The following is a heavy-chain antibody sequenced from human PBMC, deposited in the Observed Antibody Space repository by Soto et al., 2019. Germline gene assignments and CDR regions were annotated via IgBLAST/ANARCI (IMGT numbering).Heavy chain of an antibody. Sequence: EVQLLESGGGLVQPGGSLRLSCAASGFTFSSYAMSWVLQAPGKGLEWVSAISGSGGSTYYADSVKGRFTISSYNSKNTLHLQMNSLRAEDTSVYYCAKGPLRGQWLFSLDYCGHGTLVNVSS. V-gene: IGHV3-23*01. J-gene: IGHJ4*01. CDR2: ISGSGGST. CDR1: GFTFSSYA. D-gene: IGHD6-19*01. CDR3: AKGPLRGQWLFSLDY.